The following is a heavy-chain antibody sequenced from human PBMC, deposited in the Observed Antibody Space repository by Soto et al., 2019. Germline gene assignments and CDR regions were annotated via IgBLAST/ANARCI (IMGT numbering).Heavy chain of an antibody. CDR2: ISSRSNDI. D-gene: IGHD6-19*01. CDR3: VRWARLDDF. J-gene: IGHJ4*02. CDR1: GFTFSDYY. Sequence: GGSLRLSCAASGFTFSDYYMNWIRQTPGKGLEWLAYISSRSNDINYADAVKGRFTVSRDNAGNSLYLQMNSLRAEDTGVYYCVRWARLDDFWGQGTVVTVSS. V-gene: IGHV3-11*04.